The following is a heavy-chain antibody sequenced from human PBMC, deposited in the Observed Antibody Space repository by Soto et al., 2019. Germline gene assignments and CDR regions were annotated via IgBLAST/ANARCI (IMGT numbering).Heavy chain of an antibody. CDR2: IWYDGSNK. CDR1: GFTFSSYG. J-gene: IGHJ4*02. Sequence: GGSLRLSCAASGFTFSSYGMHWVRQAPGRGLEWVAVIWYDGSNKYYADSVKGRFTISRDNSKNTLYLQMNSLRAEDTAVYYCARAVVGGATDYWGQGTLVTVSS. D-gene: IGHD1-26*01. V-gene: IGHV3-33*01. CDR3: ARAVVGGATDY.